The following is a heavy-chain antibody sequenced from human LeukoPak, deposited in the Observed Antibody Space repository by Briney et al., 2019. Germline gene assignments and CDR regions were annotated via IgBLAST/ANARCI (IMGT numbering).Heavy chain of an antibody. V-gene: IGHV4-4*07. CDR1: GDSISSFY. J-gene: IGHJ6*02. Sequence: SETLSLTCTVSGDSISSFYWTWIRQPAGKGLEWIGRIYSSGSTNYNPSLKSRPTMSVDTSKNQLSLKVSSVTAADTAVYYCARGRSGPGADYYYGMDVWGQGTTVTVSS. CDR2: IYSSGST. CDR3: ARGRSGPGADYYYGMDV. D-gene: IGHD3-10*01.